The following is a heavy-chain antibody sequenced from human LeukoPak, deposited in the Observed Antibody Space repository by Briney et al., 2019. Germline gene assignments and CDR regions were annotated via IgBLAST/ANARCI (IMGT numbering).Heavy chain of an antibody. V-gene: IGHV3-73*01. CDR2: IRSKANSYAT. Sequence: GGSLKLSCAASGFTFSGSAMHWVRQASGKGLEWVGRIRSKANSYATAYAASVKGRFTISRDDSKNTAYLQMNSLKTEDTAVYYCSRHGGYYNGQDYGGQGTLVTVSS. D-gene: IGHD3-9*01. J-gene: IGHJ4*02. CDR3: SRHGGYYNGQDY. CDR1: GFTFSGSA.